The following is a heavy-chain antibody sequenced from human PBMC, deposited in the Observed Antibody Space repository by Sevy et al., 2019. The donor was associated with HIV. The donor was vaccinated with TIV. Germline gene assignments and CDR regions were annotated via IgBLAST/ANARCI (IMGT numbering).Heavy chain of an antibody. CDR1: GFTFSDYG. CDR2: IRYDGSNK. V-gene: IGHV3-30*02. Sequence: GGSLRLSCAASGFTFSDYGMHWVRQAPGKGLEWVAFIRYDGSNKYYADSVKGRFTISRDNSKNTLYLQMNSLRAEDTAVYYCAKDPSTYSSSWYRYYYYYYGMDVWGQGTTVTVSS. D-gene: IGHD6-13*01. CDR3: AKDPSTYSSSWYRYYYYYYGMDV. J-gene: IGHJ6*02.